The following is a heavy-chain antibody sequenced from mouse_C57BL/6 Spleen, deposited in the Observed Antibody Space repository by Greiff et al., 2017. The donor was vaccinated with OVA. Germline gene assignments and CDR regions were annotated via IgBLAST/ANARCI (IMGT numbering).Heavy chain of an antibody. CDR1: GYTFTSYW. J-gene: IGHJ4*01. D-gene: IGHD2-2*01. Sequence: QVQLQQPGPELVKPGASVKLSCKASGYTFTSYWMNWVKQRPGQGLEWIGNINPSNGGTNYNEKFKSKATLTVDKSSSTAYMQLSSLTSEDSAVYYCARWGVWLRLDYYAMDYWGQGTSVTVSS. CDR2: INPSNGGT. CDR3: ARWGVWLRLDYYAMDY. V-gene: IGHV1-53*01.